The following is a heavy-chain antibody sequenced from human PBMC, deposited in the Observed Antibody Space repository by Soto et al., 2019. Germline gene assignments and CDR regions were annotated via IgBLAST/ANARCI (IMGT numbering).Heavy chain of an antibody. CDR3: ARQGFGVLHGLVDV. D-gene: IGHD3-10*01. CDR1: GGSISSSSYY. J-gene: IGHJ6*02. CDR2: FYYSGST. V-gene: IGHV4-39*01. Sequence: PSETLSLTCTVSGGSISSSSYYWGWIRQPPGKGLEWIGSFYYSGSTYYTPSLRSRVTISLDTSKNQFSLKLRSVTAADTALYYCARQGFGVLHGLVDVWGQGTTVTVS.